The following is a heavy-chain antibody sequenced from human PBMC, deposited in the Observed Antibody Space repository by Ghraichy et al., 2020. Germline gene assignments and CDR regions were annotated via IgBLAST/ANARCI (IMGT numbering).Heavy chain of an antibody. J-gene: IGHJ6*02. D-gene: IGHD3-22*01. CDR2: TYISGSS. Sequence: SQTLSLTCTVSGASVSRYYWSWVRQPAGKGLEWIGRTYISGSSDYNPSLKSRVTMSLDTFKNQISLNLGSVTAADTAVYLCARDFYDTSGLGDYGMDGWGQGTTVTVAS. V-gene: IGHV4-4*07. CDR3: ARDFYDTSGLGDYGMDG. CDR1: GASVSRYY.